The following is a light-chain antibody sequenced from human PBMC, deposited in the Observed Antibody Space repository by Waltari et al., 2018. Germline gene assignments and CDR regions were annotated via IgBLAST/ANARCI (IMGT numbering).Light chain of an antibody. CDR3: QHYVRLPVT. V-gene: IGKV3-20*01. J-gene: IGKJ1*01. CDR2: GAS. CDR1: QSVRRS. Sequence: EIVLTQSPGTLSLSPGERATLSCMASQSVRRSLACYQHQPGQAPRLLIYGASIRATGIPDRFSGGGSGTDFSLTISRLEPEDFAAYHCQHYVRLPVTFGQGTKVEIK.